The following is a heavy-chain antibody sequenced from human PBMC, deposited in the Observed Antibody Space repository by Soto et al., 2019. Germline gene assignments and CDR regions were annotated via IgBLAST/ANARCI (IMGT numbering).Heavy chain of an antibody. Sequence: GGSLRLSCAASGFTFSSYGMHWVRQAPGKGLEWVAVIWYDGSNKYYADSVKGRFTISRDNSKNTLYLQMNSLRAEDTAVYYCARGNQRGYSSGWYDHAFDIWGQGTRVTVSS. D-gene: IGHD6-19*01. CDR3: ARGNQRGYSSGWYDHAFDI. CDR2: IWYDGSNK. CDR1: GFTFSSYG. J-gene: IGHJ3*02. V-gene: IGHV3-33*01.